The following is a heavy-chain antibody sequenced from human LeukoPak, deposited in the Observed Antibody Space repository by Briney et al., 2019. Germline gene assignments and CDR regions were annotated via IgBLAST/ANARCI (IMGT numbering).Heavy chain of an antibody. D-gene: IGHD3-22*01. Sequence: ASVKVSCKASGYTFTGYYMHWVRQAPGQGLEWMGWINPNSGDTAYAQKFQGRITMTRSTSISTAYMELSGLRSEDTAVYYCARGLGTYDSSELTWPMISFWGQGTLVTVSS. CDR3: ARGLGTYDSSELTWPMISF. CDR2: INPNSGDT. CDR1: GYTFTGYY. V-gene: IGHV1-8*02. J-gene: IGHJ4*02.